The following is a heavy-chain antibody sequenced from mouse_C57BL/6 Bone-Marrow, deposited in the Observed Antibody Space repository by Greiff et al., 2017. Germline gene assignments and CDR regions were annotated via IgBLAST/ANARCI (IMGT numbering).Heavy chain of an antibody. V-gene: IGHV1-42*01. Sequence: EVQVVESGPELVKPGASVKISCKASGYSFTGYYMNWVKQSPEKSLEWIGEISPSTGGTTYNQKFKAKATLTVDKSSSTAYMQLKSLTSEDSAVYYCVRRGSPYWYFDVWGTGTTVTVSS. CDR1: GYSFTGYY. J-gene: IGHJ1*03. CDR3: VRRGSPYWYFDV. CDR2: ISPSTGGT.